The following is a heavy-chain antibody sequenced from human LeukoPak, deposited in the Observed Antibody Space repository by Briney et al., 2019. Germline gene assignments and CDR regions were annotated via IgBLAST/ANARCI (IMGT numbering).Heavy chain of an antibody. D-gene: IGHD3-22*01. J-gene: IGHJ4*02. V-gene: IGHV3-49*04. CDR2: IRSKAYGGTT. CDR1: GFTFGDYA. CDR3: TRGNHYYDSSGYSY. Sequence: GRSLRLSCTASGFTFGDYAMSWVRQAPGKGLEWVGFIRSKAYGGTTEYAASVKGRFTISRDDSKSIAYLQMNSLKTEDTAVYYCTRGNHYYDSSGYSYWGQGTLATVSS.